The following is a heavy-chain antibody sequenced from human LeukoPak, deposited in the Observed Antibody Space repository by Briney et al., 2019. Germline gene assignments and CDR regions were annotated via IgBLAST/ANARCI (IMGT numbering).Heavy chain of an antibody. J-gene: IGHJ4*02. CDR1: GFTFSSYG. CDR3: AKTGGDDYVWGSYRPPDFDY. Sequence: GGSLRLSCAASGFTFSSYGMHWVRQAPGKGLEWVAFIRYDGSNKYYADSVKGRFTISRDNSKNTLYLQMNSLRAEDTAVYYCAKTGGDDYVWGSYRPPDFDYWGQGTLVTVSS. V-gene: IGHV3-30*02. CDR2: IRYDGSNK. D-gene: IGHD3-16*02.